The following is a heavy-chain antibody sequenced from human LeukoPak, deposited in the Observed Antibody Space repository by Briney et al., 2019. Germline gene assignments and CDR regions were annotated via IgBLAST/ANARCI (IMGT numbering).Heavy chain of an antibody. V-gene: IGHV3-20*04. J-gene: IGHJ4*02. CDR3: ASLYVVTTVVN. CDR2: INWNGGST. Sequence: GGSLRPPCAASGFTLDDYGMSWVRQAPGKGLEWVSGINWNGGSTGYADSVKGRFTISRDNAKNSLYLQMNSLRAEDTALYYCASLYVVTTVVNWGQGTLVTVSS. D-gene: IGHD4-23*01. CDR1: GFTLDDYG.